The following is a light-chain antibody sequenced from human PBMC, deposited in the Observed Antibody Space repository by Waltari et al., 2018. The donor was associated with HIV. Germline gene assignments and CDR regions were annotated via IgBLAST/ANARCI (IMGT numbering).Light chain of an antibody. CDR1: TSDISDFNF. CDR2: EVY. V-gene: IGLV2-14*01. J-gene: IGLJ3*02. Sequence: HSALTQPASVSGSPGQSITISCTGPTSDISDFNFVSWYQQSPGRAPKLIIFEVYSRPSGISDRFSCSKSGVTASLTISALRAEDEADYFCSSYSARGFVVFGGGTKVTVL. CDR3: SSYSARGFVV.